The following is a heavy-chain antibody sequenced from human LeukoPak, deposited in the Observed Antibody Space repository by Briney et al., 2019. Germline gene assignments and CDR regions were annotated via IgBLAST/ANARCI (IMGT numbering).Heavy chain of an antibody. CDR2: IYPGDSDT. J-gene: IGHJ5*02. Sequence: GESLKISCKGSGYSFTSYWIGWVRQMPGKGLEWMGIIYPGDSDTRYSPSFQGLVTISADKSISTAYLQWSSLKASDTAMYYCARQSGYCSGGSCYIWFDPWGQGTLVTVSS. V-gene: IGHV5-51*01. D-gene: IGHD2-15*01. CDR3: ARQSGYCSGGSCYIWFDP. CDR1: GYSFTSYW.